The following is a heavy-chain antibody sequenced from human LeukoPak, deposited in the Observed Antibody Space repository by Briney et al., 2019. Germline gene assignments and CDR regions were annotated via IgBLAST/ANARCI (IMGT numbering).Heavy chain of an antibody. CDR2: INPNSGGT. CDR1: GYTFTGYY. J-gene: IGHJ4*02. Sequence: ASVKVSCEASGYTFTGYYMHWVRQAPGQGLEWMGWINPNSGGTNYAQKFQGRVTMTRDTSISTAYMELSRLRSDDTAVYYCARPARHYYDSSGYYYGYWGQGTLVTVSS. CDR3: ARPARHYYDSSGYYYGY. D-gene: IGHD3-22*01. V-gene: IGHV1-2*02.